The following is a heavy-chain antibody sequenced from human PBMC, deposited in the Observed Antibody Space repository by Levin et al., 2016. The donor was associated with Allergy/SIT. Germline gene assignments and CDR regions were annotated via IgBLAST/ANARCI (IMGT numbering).Heavy chain of an antibody. Sequence: GGSLRLSCAASGFTFRRSWMTWVRQAPGKGLEWVANIKEDGSEEYYVDSVKGRFTISRDNARNSLFLQMNSLRAEDTAVYYCATDTDHGMFEYWGHGTLVTVSS. D-gene: IGHD1-14*01. CDR1: GFTFRRSW. CDR3: ATDTDHGMFEY. J-gene: IGHJ4*01. CDR2: IKEDGSEE. V-gene: IGHV3-7*01.